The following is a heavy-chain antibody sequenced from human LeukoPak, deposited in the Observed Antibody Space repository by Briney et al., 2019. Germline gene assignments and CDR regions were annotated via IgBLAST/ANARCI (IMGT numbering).Heavy chain of an antibody. CDR1: GYTFTSYG. CDR3: ARSKNDVWGSYRYRSAFDI. Sequence: GASVKVSCKASGYTFTSYGISWVRQAPGQGLEWMGWISAYNGNTNYAQKLQGRVTMTTDTSTSTAYMELSSLRSEDMAVYYCARSKNDVWGSYRYRSAFDIWGQGTMVTVSS. CDR2: ISAYNGNT. V-gene: IGHV1-18*03. J-gene: IGHJ3*02. D-gene: IGHD3-16*02.